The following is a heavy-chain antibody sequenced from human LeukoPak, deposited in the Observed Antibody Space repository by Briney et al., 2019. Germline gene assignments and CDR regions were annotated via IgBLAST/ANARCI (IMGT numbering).Heavy chain of an antibody. D-gene: IGHD5-18*01. Sequence: SETLSLTCTVSGGSISSYYWSWIRQPAGKGLEWIGRIYTSGSTNYNPSLKSRVTMSVDTSKNQFSLRLNSVTAADTAVYYCARYNYGYDALDFWGQGTMVTVSS. J-gene: IGHJ3*01. CDR3: ARYNYGYDALDF. CDR1: GGSISSYY. V-gene: IGHV4-4*07. CDR2: IYTSGST.